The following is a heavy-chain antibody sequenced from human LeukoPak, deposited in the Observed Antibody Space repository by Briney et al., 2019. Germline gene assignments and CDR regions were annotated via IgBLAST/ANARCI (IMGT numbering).Heavy chain of an antibody. CDR1: GYTFTSYD. CDR3: ARSLLVLDAFDI. J-gene: IGHJ3*02. Sequence: ASVKVSCKASGYTFTSYDINWVRQATGQRLEWMGWMNPNSGNTGYAQKFQGRVTMTRNTSISTAYMELSSLRSEDTAVYYCARSLLVLDAFDIWGQGTMVTVSS. CDR2: MNPNSGNT. V-gene: IGHV1-8*01. D-gene: IGHD3-10*01.